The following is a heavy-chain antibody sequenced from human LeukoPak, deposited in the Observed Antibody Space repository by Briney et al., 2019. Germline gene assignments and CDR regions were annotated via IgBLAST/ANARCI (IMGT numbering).Heavy chain of an antibody. CDR3: AKDLLIEYDSSGFDY. V-gene: IGHV3-9*01. Sequence: GGSLRLSCAASGFIFDDYAMHWVRQAPGKGLEWVSGISWNSGSIGYADSVKGRFTISRDNAKNSLYLQMNSLRAEDTALYYCAKDLLIEYDSSGFDYWGQGTLVTVSS. CDR1: GFIFDDYA. D-gene: IGHD3-22*01. CDR2: ISWNSGSI. J-gene: IGHJ4*02.